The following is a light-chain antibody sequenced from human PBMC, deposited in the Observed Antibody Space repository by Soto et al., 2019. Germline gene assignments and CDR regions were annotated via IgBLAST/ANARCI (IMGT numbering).Light chain of an antibody. CDR2: GNS. J-gene: IGLJ3*02. Sequence: QSVLTQPPSVSGAPGQRVTISCTGSSSNIGAGYDVHWYQQLPGTAPKLLIYGNSTRPSGVPDRFSGSKSGTSASLAITGLQAEDEADYYCQSYDSSPASVFGGGTKLTVL. CDR1: SSNIGAGYD. CDR3: QSYDSSPASV. V-gene: IGLV1-40*01.